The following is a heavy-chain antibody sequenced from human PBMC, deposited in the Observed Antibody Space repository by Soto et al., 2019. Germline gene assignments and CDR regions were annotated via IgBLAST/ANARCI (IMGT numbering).Heavy chain of an antibody. Sequence: PSETLSLTCTVSGGSISSYYWSWIRQPPGKGLEWIGYIYYSGSTNYNPSLKSRVTISVDTSKNQFSLKLSSVTAADTAVYYCARELLTIGVIDPWGQGTLVTVSS. CDR1: GGSISSYY. CDR2: IYYSGST. V-gene: IGHV4-59*01. CDR3: ARELLTIGVIDP. J-gene: IGHJ5*02.